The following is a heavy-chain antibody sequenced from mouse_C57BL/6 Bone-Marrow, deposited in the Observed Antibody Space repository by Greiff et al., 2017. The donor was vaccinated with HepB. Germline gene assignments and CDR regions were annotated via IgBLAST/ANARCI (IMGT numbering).Heavy chain of an antibody. D-gene: IGHD1-1*01. J-gene: IGHJ4*01. CDR3: THDFDHLYYYAMEY. Sequence: EVKLVESGEGLVKPGGSLKLSCAASGFTFSSYAMSWVRQTPEKRLEWVAYISSGGDYIYYADTVKGRFTISRDNARNTLYQQMSSQKSEDTAMYYCTHDFDHLYYYAMEYWGQGTSVTV. V-gene: IGHV5-9-1*02. CDR1: GFTFSSYA. CDR2: ISSGGDYI.